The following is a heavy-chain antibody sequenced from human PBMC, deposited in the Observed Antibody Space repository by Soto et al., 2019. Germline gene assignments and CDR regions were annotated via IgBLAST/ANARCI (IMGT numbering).Heavy chain of an antibody. Sequence: GASVKVSCKASGYTFTSYAMHWVRQAPGQRLEWMGWINAGNGNTKYSQKFQGRVTITRDTSASTAYMELSSLRSEDTAVYYCARYPRVYTAIVTGDYFYYWGQGTLVTVSS. CDR1: GYTFTSYA. CDR3: ARYPRVYTAIVTGDYFYY. J-gene: IGHJ4*02. V-gene: IGHV1-3*01. D-gene: IGHD5-18*01. CDR2: INAGNGNT.